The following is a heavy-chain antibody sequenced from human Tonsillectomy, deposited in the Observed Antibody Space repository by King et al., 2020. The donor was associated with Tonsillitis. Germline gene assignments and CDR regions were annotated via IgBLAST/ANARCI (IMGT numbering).Heavy chain of an antibody. D-gene: IGHD1-1*01. V-gene: IGHV1-8*01. CDR1: GYTFTTYD. J-gene: IGHJ6*02. CDR2: MNPNRGNT. Sequence: VQLVESGAEVKKPGASVKVSCKASGYTFTTYDINWVRQATGQGLEWMGWMNPNRGNTDDAQKFQGRVTLTRETSISTAYMEVSSLRSEDTAVYYCARGPTGILDYYGMDVWGQGTTVTVSS. CDR3: ARGPTGILDYYGMDV.